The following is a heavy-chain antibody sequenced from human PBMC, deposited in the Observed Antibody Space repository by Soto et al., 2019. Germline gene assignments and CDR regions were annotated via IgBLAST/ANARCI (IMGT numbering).Heavy chain of an antibody. CDR3: AKDPGYGLDY. V-gene: IGHV3-30*18. CDR2: IPYDERSK. Sequence: QVHLVESGGGVVQPGRSLRLSCAASGFTFSTYGMHWVRQAPGKGLEWVAAIPYDERSKYYADSVKGRFTISRDNSKNTLYLQMNSLRAEDTAVSYCAKDPGYGLDYWGQGTLVTVSS. D-gene: IGHD5-12*01. J-gene: IGHJ4*02. CDR1: GFTFSTYG.